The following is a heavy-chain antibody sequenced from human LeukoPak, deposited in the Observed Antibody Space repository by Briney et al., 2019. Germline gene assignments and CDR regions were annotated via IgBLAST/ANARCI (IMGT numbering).Heavy chain of an antibody. Sequence: GGSLRLSCAASGFTFDDYAMHWVRQAPGKGLEWVSGISWNSGSIGYADSVKGRFTISRDNAKNSLYLQMNSLRTEDTALYYCAKDWSGSYSRWGQGTLVTVSS. CDR3: AKDWSGSYSR. V-gene: IGHV3-9*01. CDR2: ISWNSGSI. J-gene: IGHJ4*02. CDR1: GFTFDDYA. D-gene: IGHD1-26*01.